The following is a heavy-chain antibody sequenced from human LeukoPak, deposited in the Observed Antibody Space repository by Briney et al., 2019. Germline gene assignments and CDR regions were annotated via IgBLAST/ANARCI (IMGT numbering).Heavy chain of an antibody. CDR2: ISSTSTYI. J-gene: IGHJ3*02. V-gene: IGHV3-21*01. CDR3: ARGPRAFDI. Sequence: GGSLRLSCAASGFTFSDYTINWVRQAPGKGLEWVSSISSTSTYIYYTDSVKGRFTISRDNAKNSLYLQMNSLRAEDTAIYYCARGPRAFDIWGQGKTVTVSS. CDR1: GFTFSDYT.